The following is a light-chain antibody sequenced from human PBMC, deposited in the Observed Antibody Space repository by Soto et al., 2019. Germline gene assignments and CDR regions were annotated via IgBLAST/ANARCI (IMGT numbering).Light chain of an antibody. Sequence: QSVLTQPASVSGSPGQSITISCTGTSSDVGGYNYVSWYQQHPGKAPKLMIYEVSNRPSGVSNRFSGSKSGNTASLTISGLQAEDEADCSYTSSSTYVFGTGTKLTVL. CDR3: TSSSTYV. CDR2: EVS. V-gene: IGLV2-14*01. CDR1: SSDVGGYNY. J-gene: IGLJ1*01.